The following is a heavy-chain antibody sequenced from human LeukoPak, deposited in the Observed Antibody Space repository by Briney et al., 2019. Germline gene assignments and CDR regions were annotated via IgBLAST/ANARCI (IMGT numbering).Heavy chain of an antibody. D-gene: IGHD6-13*01. Sequence: GGSLRLSCAASGFTFSSYWMSWVRQAPGKGLEWVANIKQDGSEKYYVDSVKGRFTISRDNAKNSLYLQMNSLRAEDTAVYYCARDLMAAAGPNDYWGQGTLVTVSS. CDR3: ARDLMAAAGPNDY. CDR2: IKQDGSEK. CDR1: GFTFSSYW. V-gene: IGHV3-7*01. J-gene: IGHJ4*02.